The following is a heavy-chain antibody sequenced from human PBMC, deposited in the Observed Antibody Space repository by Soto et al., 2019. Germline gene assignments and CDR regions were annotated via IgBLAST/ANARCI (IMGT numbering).Heavy chain of an antibody. V-gene: IGHV1-18*01. Sequence: QVQLVQSGAEVKKPGASVKVSCKASGYTFTSYGISWVLQAPGQGLEWMGWISAYNGNTNYAQKLQGRVTMTTDTSTSTAYMELRSLRSDDTAVYYCARDKNTYSSGWHDVYWGQGTLVTVSS. J-gene: IGHJ4*02. CDR2: ISAYNGNT. CDR1: GYTFTSYG. CDR3: ARDKNTYSSGWHDVY. D-gene: IGHD6-19*01.